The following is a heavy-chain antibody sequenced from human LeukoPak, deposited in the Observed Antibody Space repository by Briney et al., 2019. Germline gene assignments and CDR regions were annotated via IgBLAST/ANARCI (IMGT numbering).Heavy chain of an antibody. CDR1: GYTLTELS. J-gene: IGHJ4*02. CDR3: ETDPFYYYDSSGTFVY. D-gene: IGHD3-22*01. Sequence: ASVKVSCTVSGYTLTELSMHWVRQAPGKGLEWMGGFDPEDGETIYAQKFQGRVTMTEDTSTDTAYMELSSLRSEDTAVYYCETDPFYYYDSSGTFVYWGQGTLVTVSS. V-gene: IGHV1-24*01. CDR2: FDPEDGET.